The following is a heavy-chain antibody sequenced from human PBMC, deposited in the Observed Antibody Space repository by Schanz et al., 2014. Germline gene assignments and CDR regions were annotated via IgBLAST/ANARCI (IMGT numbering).Heavy chain of an antibody. CDR3: ARGGSVATIAPYTWFDP. D-gene: IGHD5-12*01. CDR1: GGSISSATYY. Sequence: QVQLQESGPGLVKPSQTLSLTCTVSGGSISSATYYWSWVRQPAGKGLEWIGRIYSRGSSTYNPSRKGRVTIPINTPNNQFPRKLNSVTAADTAVYYCARGGSVATIAPYTWFDPWGQGSLXTVSS. V-gene: IGHV4-61*02. CDR2: IYSRGSS. J-gene: IGHJ5*02.